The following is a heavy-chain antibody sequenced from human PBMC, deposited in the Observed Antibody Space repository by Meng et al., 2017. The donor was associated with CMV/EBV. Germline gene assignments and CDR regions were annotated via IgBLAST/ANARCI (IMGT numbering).Heavy chain of an antibody. CDR1: GFTFSDYY. J-gene: IGHJ6*02. D-gene: IGHD2-2*02. CDR3: ARSRYCSSTSCYRGNYYYYGMDV. Sequence: ESLKISCAASGFTFSDYYMSWIRQTPGKGLEWIGEINHSGSTNYNPSLKSRVTISVDTSKNQFSLKLSSVTAADTAVYYCARSRYCSSTSCYRGNYYYYGMDVWGQGTTVTVSS. V-gene: IGHV4-34*01. CDR2: INHSGST.